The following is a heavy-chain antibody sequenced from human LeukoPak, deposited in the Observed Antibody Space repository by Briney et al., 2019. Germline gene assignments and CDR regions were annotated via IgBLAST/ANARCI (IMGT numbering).Heavy chain of an antibody. CDR1: GFTFSSYA. CDR3: ARSWYFDY. Sequence: GGSLRLSCAASGFTFSSYAMHWVRQAPGKGLEWVAVISYDESNKYYADSVKGRFTISRDNSKNTLYLQMNSLRAEDTAVYYCARSWYFDYWGQGTLVTVSS. CDR2: ISYDESNK. J-gene: IGHJ4*02. V-gene: IGHV3-30-3*01.